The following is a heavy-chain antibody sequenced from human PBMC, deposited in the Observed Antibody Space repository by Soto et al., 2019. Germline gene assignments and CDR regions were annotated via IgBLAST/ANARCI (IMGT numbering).Heavy chain of an antibody. J-gene: IGHJ4*02. V-gene: IGHV4-34*12. CDR3: AREGNLGRWLQPLDF. CDR1: GGSFSGYF. CDR2: ILYSGST. Sequence: SSETLSLTCAVYGGSFSGYFWNWIRQPPGKGLEWIGEILYSGSTKYNPSLKSRVSMSVDTSKNQFSLRLISVTAADTAKYFCAREGNLGRWLQPLDFWGQGTLVTVSS. D-gene: IGHD5-12*01.